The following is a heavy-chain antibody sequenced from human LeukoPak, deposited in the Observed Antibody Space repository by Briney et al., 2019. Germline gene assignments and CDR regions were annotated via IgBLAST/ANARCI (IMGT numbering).Heavy chain of an antibody. J-gene: IGHJ6*02. CDR2: IYYSGST. CDR3: ARGDYGDYYYYGMDV. D-gene: IGHD4-17*01. V-gene: IGHV4-61*05. Sequence: SETLSLTCIVSGGSISSSSYYWDWIRQPPGKGLEWIGYIYYSGSTNYNPSLKSRVTISVDTSKNQFSLKLSSVTAADTAVYYCARGDYGDYYYYGMDVWGQGTTVTVSS. CDR1: GGSISSSSYY.